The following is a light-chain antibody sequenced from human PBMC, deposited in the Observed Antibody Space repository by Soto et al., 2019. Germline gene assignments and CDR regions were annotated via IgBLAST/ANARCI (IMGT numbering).Light chain of an antibody. CDR1: YDGIGSYTY. V-gene: IGLV2-14*01. CDR2: DVD. Sequence: QSALTQPASVSGSPGQSITLSCGGTYDGIGSYTYVAWYQHHPGLAPRLLIYDVDNRPSGVSNRFSGSRSGNTASLTISDLQSEDEATYFCSSYTSTSTVIFGGGTKLTVL. CDR3: SSYTSTSTVI. J-gene: IGLJ2*01.